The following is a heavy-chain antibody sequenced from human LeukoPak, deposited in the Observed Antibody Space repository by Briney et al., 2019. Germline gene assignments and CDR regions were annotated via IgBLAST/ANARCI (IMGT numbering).Heavy chain of an antibody. V-gene: IGHV4-4*07. CDR1: GGSIGGYY. Sequence: PSETLSLTCTVSGGSIGGYYWSWILQPAGKGLEWIGRIYPSGITNYNPSLRSRVNMSLDTSKNQFSLKVSSVTAADTAVYYCARGQSGYYDYWGQGTLVTVSS. CDR3: ARGQSGYYDY. D-gene: IGHD3-3*01. CDR2: IYPSGIT. J-gene: IGHJ4*02.